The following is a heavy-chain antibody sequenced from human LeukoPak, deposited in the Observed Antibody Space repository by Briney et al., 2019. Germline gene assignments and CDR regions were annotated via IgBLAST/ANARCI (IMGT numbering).Heavy chain of an antibody. J-gene: IGHJ4*02. Sequence: SGGSLRLSCAASGFTFSSYWMSWVRQAPGKGLEWVANIKQDGSEKYYVDSVKGRFTISRDNAKNSLYLQMNSLRAEDTAVYYCARTGLELRYFDYTHLYWGQGTLVTVSS. D-gene: IGHD3-9*01. V-gene: IGHV3-7*01. CDR1: GFTFSSYW. CDR3: ARTGLELRYFDYTHLY. CDR2: IKQDGSEK.